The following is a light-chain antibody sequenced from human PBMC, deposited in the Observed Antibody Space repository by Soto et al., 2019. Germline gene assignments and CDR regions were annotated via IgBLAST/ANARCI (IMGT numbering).Light chain of an antibody. CDR2: GAS. J-gene: IGKJ1*01. V-gene: IGKV3-20*01. Sequence: EIVLTQSPGTLSLSPGERATLSCRASQTVSTNYLAWFQQRPGQPPRLLISGASSRASGIPDRLSGSGSGTDFTLTISRLEPEDFAVYHCQQYGGAPWTFGQGTKVDIK. CDR1: QTVSTNY. CDR3: QQYGGAPWT.